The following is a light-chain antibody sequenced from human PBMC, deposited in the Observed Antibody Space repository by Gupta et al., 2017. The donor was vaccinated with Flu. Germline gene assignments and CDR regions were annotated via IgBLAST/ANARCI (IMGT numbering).Light chain of an antibody. V-gene: IGKV3-15*01. CDR2: DAS. J-gene: IGKJ4*01. CDR1: QSVSNN. Sequence: EIVMTQSPATLSVSPGERATLSCRASQSVSNNLAWYQQKPGQAPRVLIYDASTGATGIPARFSGSGSGTEFTLTISSLQSEDFAVYYCQQYNNWPLTFGGGTKVEIK. CDR3: QQYNNWPLT.